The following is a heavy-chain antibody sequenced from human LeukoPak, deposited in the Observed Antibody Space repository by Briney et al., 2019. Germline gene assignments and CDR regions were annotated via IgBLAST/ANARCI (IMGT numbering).Heavy chain of an antibody. D-gene: IGHD5-18*01. CDR2: ISGSGGST. V-gene: IGHV3-23*01. J-gene: IGHJ6*03. CDR3: AKDINGYSYGLKYYYYMDV. Sequence: GGTLRLSCAASGFTFSSYGMSWVRQAPGKGLEWVSAISGSGGSTYYADSVKGRFTISRDNSKNTLYLQMNSLRAEDTAVYYCAKDINGYSYGLKYYYYMDVWGKGTTVTISS. CDR1: GFTFSSYG.